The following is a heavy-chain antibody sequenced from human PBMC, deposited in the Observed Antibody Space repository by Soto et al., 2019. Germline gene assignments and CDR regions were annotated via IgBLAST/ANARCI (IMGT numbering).Heavy chain of an antibody. CDR3: ARGHLPGGNTFYYDY. J-gene: IGHJ4*02. Sequence: QVQLQQWGAGLLKPSETLSLTCTVYGGSFSGNYWSWIRQPPGMGLEWIGEISHSGSGTNYNPSLKSRVTISVDTSKNQFSLKLSSVTAADTAMYYCARGHLPGGNTFYYDYWGQGPLVTVSS. D-gene: IGHD2-15*01. CDR2: ISHSGSGT. CDR1: GGSFSGNY. V-gene: IGHV4-34*01.